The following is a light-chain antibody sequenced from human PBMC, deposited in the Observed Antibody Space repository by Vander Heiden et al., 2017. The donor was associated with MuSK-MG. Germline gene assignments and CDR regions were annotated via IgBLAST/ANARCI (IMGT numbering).Light chain of an antibody. CDR2: TDR. CDR3: QVWDSGAVV. CDR1: NIGSKN. J-gene: IGLJ2*01. V-gene: IGLV3-9*01. Sequence: SYELPQPLSVTVALGQTASITCGGHNIGSKNVHWYQQKPGQAPLLVIFTDRHRPSGIPERFSGSNSGNTATLTISRAQAGDEADDYCQVWDSGAVVSGGRTKLTVL.